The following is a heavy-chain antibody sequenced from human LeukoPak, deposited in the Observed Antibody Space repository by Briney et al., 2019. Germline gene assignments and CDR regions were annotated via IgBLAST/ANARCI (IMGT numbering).Heavy chain of an antibody. CDR3: AKDSPRSSGWFYFDY. V-gene: IGHV3-23*01. Sequence: GGSLRLSCVASGFTFTSYDMCWVRQAPGKGLEWVSGISNGADRAYYADSVKGRFTISRDNSKNTLYLQMDSLRAEDTAVYFCAKDSPRSSGWFYFDYWGQGALVTASS. CDR2: ISNGADRA. D-gene: IGHD6-19*01. CDR1: GFTFTSYD. J-gene: IGHJ4*02.